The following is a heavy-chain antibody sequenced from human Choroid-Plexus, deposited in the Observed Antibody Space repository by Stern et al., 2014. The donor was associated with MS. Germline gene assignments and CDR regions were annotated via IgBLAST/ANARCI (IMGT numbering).Heavy chain of an antibody. CDR3: AKDRQYLTYFFDH. Sequence: DQLVESGGGVVQPGRPLRLSCVASGFTLGSCVMHWVRQAPGKGLEWVAGVSYDGSNKYYADSVKGRFTISRDNSQNTLYMQMSSLRPEDTAVYYCAKDRQYLTYFFDHWGRGSLVTVSS. D-gene: IGHD2/OR15-2a*01. CDR2: VSYDGSNK. V-gene: IGHV3-30*18. J-gene: IGHJ5*02. CDR1: GFTLGSCV.